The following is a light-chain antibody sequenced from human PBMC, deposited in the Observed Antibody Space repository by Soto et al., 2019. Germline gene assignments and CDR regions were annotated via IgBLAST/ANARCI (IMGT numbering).Light chain of an antibody. CDR2: EVS. V-gene: IGLV2-14*01. Sequence: QSVLTQPASVSGSPGQSIIISCTGTSSDVGAYNYVSWYQQHPGKAPKLMIYEVSNRPSGVSNRFSGSKSGNTASLTISGLKAEDEADYHCSAYTSSRTPVFGTGTKVTVL. CDR1: SSDVGAYNY. CDR3: SAYTSSRTPV. J-gene: IGLJ1*01.